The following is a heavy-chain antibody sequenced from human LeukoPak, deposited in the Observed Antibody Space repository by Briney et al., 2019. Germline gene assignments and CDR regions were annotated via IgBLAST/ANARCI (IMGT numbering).Heavy chain of an antibody. V-gene: IGHV1-69*05. Sequence: ASVKVSCKASGGTFSSYAISWVRQAPRQGLEWMGGIIPIFGTANYAQKFQGRVTITTDESTSTAYMELSSLRSEDTAVYYCARGPVLRYFRSFDYFDYWGQGTLVTVSS. CDR1: GGTFSSYA. CDR3: ARGPVLRYFRSFDYFDY. D-gene: IGHD3-9*01. CDR2: IIPIFGTA. J-gene: IGHJ4*02.